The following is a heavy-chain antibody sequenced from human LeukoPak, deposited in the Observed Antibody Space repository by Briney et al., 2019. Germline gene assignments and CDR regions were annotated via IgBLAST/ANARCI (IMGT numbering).Heavy chain of an antibody. CDR3: ARDLYITYDFWSGYEGNWFDP. V-gene: IGHV3-7*01. CDR2: IEQDGSEI. D-gene: IGHD3-3*01. CDR1: GFTFSSYV. J-gene: IGHJ5*02. Sequence: PGGSLRLSCAAPGFTFSSYVMSWVRQAPGKGLEWVANIEQDGSEIYYVDSVKGRFTISRDNAKNSLYLQMNSLRAEDTAVYYCARDLYITYDFWSGYEGNWFDPWGQGTLVTVSS.